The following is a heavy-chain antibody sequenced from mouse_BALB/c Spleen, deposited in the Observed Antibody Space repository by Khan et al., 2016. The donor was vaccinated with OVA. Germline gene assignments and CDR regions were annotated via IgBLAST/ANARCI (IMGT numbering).Heavy chain of an antibody. CDR1: GFSLTSYG. CDR2: IWGDGNT. V-gene: IGHV2-3*01. J-gene: IGHJ4*01. CDR3: AKDRGYYAVDY. Sequence: QVQLKDSGPGLVAPSQSLSITCTVSGFSLTSYGVSWVRQPPGKGLEWLGVIWGDGNTNFHSALRSRLSISKDNSKSQVFLKLNSLQTDDTATYXCAKDRGYYAVDYWGQGTSVTVSS.